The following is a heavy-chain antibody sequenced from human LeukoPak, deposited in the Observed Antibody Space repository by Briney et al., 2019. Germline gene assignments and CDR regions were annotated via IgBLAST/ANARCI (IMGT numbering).Heavy chain of an antibody. J-gene: IGHJ4*02. Sequence: PSETLSLTCAVYGGSFSDYNWNWIRQPPGRGLEWIGEINHSGGTNYNPSLKSRVTISIDTSKKQFSLKLTSVTAADTAVYYCARGLPGYWGQGTLVTVSS. V-gene: IGHV4-34*01. CDR3: ARGLPGY. CDR1: GGSFSDYN. D-gene: IGHD2-2*01. CDR2: INHSGGT.